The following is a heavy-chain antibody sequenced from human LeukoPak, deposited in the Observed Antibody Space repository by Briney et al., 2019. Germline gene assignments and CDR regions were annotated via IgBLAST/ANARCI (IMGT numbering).Heavy chain of an antibody. CDR1: GGSISSYY. CDR2: IYYSGST. Sequence: SETLSLTCTVSGGSISSYYWSWIRQPPGKGLEWIGYIYYSGSTNYNPSLKSRVTISLDTSKNQFSLKLSSVAAADTAVYYCARSSSGYCSGGSCYGDFNWFDPWGQGTLVTVSS. CDR3: ARSSSGYCSGGSCYGDFNWFDP. J-gene: IGHJ5*02. V-gene: IGHV4-59*01. D-gene: IGHD2-15*01.